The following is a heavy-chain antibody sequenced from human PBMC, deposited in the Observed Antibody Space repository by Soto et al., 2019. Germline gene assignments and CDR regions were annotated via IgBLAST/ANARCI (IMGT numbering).Heavy chain of an antibody. Sequence: SETLSLTCAVYGGSFSGYYWSWIRQPPGKGLEWIGEINHSGSTNYNPSLKSRVTISVDTSKNQFSLKLSSVTAADTAVYYCARNGSYYDFWSGYYFGGGMDVWGQGTTVTVSS. J-gene: IGHJ6*02. V-gene: IGHV4-34*01. CDR3: ARNGSYYDFWSGYYFGGGMDV. CDR2: INHSGST. D-gene: IGHD3-3*01. CDR1: GGSFSGYY.